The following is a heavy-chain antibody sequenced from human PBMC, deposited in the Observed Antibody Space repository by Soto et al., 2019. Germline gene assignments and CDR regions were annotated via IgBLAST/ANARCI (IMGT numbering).Heavy chain of an antibody. CDR3: ALGDFWSGDYASYTIPVDY. CDR1: GYTFTSYD. J-gene: IGHJ4*02. CDR2: MNPNSGNT. D-gene: IGHD3-3*01. V-gene: IGHV1-8*01. Sequence: QVQLVQSGAEVKKPGASVKVSCKASGYTFTSYDINWVRQATGQGLEWMGWMNPNSGNTGYAQKSQGGGTMTRSTAISTAYRELSSLGSDDTAVYYCALGDFWSGDYASYTIPVDYWGQGTLVLVSS.